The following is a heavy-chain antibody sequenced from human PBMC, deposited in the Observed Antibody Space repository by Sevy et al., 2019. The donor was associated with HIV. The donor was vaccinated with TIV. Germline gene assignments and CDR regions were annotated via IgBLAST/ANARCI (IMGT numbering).Heavy chain of an antibody. CDR1: GFTFSSYA. J-gene: IGHJ4*02. Sequence: GGCLRLSCAASGFTFSSYAMHWVRQAPGKGLEWVAVISYDGSNKYYADSVKGRFTISRDNSKNTLYLQMNSLRAEDTAVYYCAREITDIVASIKIRYFDYWGQGTLVTVSS. V-gene: IGHV3-30-3*01. CDR3: AREITDIVASIKIRYFDY. CDR2: ISYDGSNK. D-gene: IGHD5-12*01.